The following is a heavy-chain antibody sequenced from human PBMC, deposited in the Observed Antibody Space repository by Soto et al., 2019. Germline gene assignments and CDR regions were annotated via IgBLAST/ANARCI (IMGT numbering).Heavy chain of an antibody. V-gene: IGHV1-46*01. J-gene: IGHJ4*02. Sequence: GASVKVSCKASGYTFTSYYMHWVRQAPGQGLEWMGIINPSGGSTSYAQKFQGRVTMTRDTSTSTVYMELSSLRSEDTAVYYCAKERYDSSGYYVSALDYWGQGTLVTAPQ. CDR1: GYTFTSYY. CDR3: AKERYDSSGYYVSALDY. CDR2: INPSGGST. D-gene: IGHD3-22*01.